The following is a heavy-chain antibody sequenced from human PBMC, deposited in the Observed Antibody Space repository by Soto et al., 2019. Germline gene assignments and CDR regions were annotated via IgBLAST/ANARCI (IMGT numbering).Heavy chain of an antibody. CDR2: IGAADDP. CDR1: GFTFSAYD. V-gene: IGHV3-13*05. D-gene: IGHD2-15*01. Sequence: SGGSLRLSCAASGFTFSAYDMHWVRQTTGKGLEWVSAIGAADDPYYLGSVKGRFTISRENAKNSLYLQMNSLRAEDTAVYYCARAYSGRLPRRADYYFAMDVWGQGTKVTVSS. CDR3: ARAYSGRLPRRADYYFAMDV. J-gene: IGHJ6*02.